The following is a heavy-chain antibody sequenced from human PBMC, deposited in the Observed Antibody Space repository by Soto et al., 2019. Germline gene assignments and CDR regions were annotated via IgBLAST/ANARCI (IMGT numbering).Heavy chain of an antibody. CDR2: IRSKANSYAT. Sequence: EVQLVESGGGLVQPGGSLKLSCAASGFTFSGSAMHWVRQASGKGLEWVGRIRSKANSYATAYAASVKGRFTISRDDSKNTAYLQMNSLKTEDTAVYYCTRQGTGTPPGWGQGTLVTVSS. CDR3: TRQGTGTPPG. D-gene: IGHD1-1*01. V-gene: IGHV3-73*02. J-gene: IGHJ4*02. CDR1: GFTFSGSA.